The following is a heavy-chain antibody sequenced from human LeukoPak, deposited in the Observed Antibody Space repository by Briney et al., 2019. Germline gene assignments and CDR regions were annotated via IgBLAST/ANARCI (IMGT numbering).Heavy chain of an antibody. Sequence: SETLSLTCTVSGGSISSGSYYWSWIRQPAGKGLEWTGRIYTSGSTNYNPSLKSRVTISVDTSKNQFSLKLSSVTAADTAVYYCARARYSNYGDYYYMDVWGKGTTVTVSS. CDR2: IYTSGST. CDR3: ARARYSNYGDYYYMDV. J-gene: IGHJ6*03. D-gene: IGHD4-11*01. V-gene: IGHV4-61*02. CDR1: GGSISSGSYY.